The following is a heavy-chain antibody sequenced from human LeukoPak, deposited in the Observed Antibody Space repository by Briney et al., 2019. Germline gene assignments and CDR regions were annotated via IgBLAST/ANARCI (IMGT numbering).Heavy chain of an antibody. CDR1: GGSFSGYY. CDR2: INHSGST. V-gene: IGHV4-34*01. Sequence: SETLSLTCAVYGGSFSGYYWSWIRQPPGKGLEWIGEINHSGSTNYNPSLKSRVTISVDTSKNQFSLKLSSVTAADTAVYYCARGRMTAIRYWGRGTLVTVSS. J-gene: IGHJ4*02. D-gene: IGHD2-21*02. CDR3: ARGRMTAIRY.